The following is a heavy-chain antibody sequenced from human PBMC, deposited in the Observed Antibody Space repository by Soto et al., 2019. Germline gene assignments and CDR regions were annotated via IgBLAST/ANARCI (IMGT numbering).Heavy chain of an antibody. CDR3: ASENSGYDIGWFDP. Sequence: ASVKVSCKASGYTFTSYGISWVRQAPGQGLEWMGIINPSGGSTSYAQKFQGRVTMTRDTSTSTVYMELSSLRSEDTAVYYCASENSGYDIGWFDPWGQGTLVTVSS. D-gene: IGHD5-12*01. CDR2: INPSGGST. V-gene: IGHV1-46*03. CDR1: GYTFTSYG. J-gene: IGHJ5*02.